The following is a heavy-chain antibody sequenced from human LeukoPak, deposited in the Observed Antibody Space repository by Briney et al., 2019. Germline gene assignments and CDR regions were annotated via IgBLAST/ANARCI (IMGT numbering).Heavy chain of an antibody. Sequence: PGGSLRLFCNASGFTFSNYGMRWLRQAKGKGLEWVTDMSGSGGSKLYADSVKGSFTISRDNSKNTLYLQMNSLRAEDTAVYYCAKDKVGALRSYYYYHMDVWGKGTTVTISS. CDR2: MSGSGGSK. CDR1: GFTFSNYG. CDR3: AKDKVGALRSYYYYHMDV. V-gene: IGHV3-23*01. D-gene: IGHD1-26*01. J-gene: IGHJ6*03.